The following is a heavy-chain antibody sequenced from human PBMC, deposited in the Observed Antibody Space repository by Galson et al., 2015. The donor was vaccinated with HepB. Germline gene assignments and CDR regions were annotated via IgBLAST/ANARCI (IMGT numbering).Heavy chain of an antibody. CDR3: ARLGVAGGSEAFDI. J-gene: IGHJ3*02. V-gene: IGHV5-51*01. Sequence: QSGAEVKKPGESLKISCKGSGYSFTRYWIGWVRQMPGKGLEWMGIIYPDDSNTRYSSSFQGQVTLSVDKSIGTAYAQWGSLKASDTAMYYCARLGVAGGSEAFDIWGQGTMVTVSS. CDR2: IYPDDSNT. CDR1: GYSFTRYW. D-gene: IGHD3-10*01.